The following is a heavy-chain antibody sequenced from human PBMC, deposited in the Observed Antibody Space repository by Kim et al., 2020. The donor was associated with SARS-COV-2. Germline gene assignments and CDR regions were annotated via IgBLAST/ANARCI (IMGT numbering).Heavy chain of an antibody. D-gene: IGHD1-1*01. CDR3: AKEKFRTTLYYSGMDV. V-gene: IGHV3-30*18. J-gene: IGHJ6*02. CDR2: ITYDGSNK. Sequence: GGSLRLSCAASGFTFSGYGMHWVRQAPGKGLEWVAVITYDGSNKYYADSVKGRFTISRDNSKNTLYLQMNSLRAEDTAVYYCAKEKFRTTLYYSGMDVWGQGTTVTVSS. CDR1: GFTFSGYG.